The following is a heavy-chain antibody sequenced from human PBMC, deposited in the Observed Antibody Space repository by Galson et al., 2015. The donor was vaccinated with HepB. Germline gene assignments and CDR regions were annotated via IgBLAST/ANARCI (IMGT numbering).Heavy chain of an antibody. CDR3: ARPPLGSGTYSPSYYFDL. J-gene: IGHJ2*01. Sequence: SVKVSCKASGYTFTSYAMHWVRQAPGQRLEWMGWINAGNGNTKYSQKFQGRVTITRDTSASTAYMELSSLRSEDTAVYYCARPPLGSGTYSPSYYFDLWGRGTLVIVSS. D-gene: IGHD1-26*01. V-gene: IGHV1-3*01. CDR2: INAGNGNT. CDR1: GYTFTSYA.